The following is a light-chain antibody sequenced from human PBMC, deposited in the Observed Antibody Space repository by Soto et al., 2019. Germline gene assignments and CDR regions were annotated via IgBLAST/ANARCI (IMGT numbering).Light chain of an antibody. CDR1: QSVLYRSNNKNY. Sequence: DIVMTQSPDSLAVSLGERATINCKSSQSVLYRSNNKNYLAWYQQKPGQPPRLLISWASTRESGVPDRFSGSGSGKYFTLTISSLQAEDVAVYYCQQDATTPWTFGQGTKGAIK. V-gene: IGKV4-1*01. J-gene: IGKJ1*01. CDR3: QQDATTPWT. CDR2: WAS.